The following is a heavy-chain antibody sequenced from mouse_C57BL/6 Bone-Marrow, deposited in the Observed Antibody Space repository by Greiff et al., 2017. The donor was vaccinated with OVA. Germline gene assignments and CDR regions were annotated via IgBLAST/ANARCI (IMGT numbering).Heavy chain of an antibody. V-gene: IGHV15-2*01. CDR3: ARGILRTYLDV. J-gene: IGHJ1*03. Sequence: VQLQQSGSELRSPGSSEKLSCKDFDSEVFPIAYMSWVRQKPGHGFEWIGGILPSIGRTIYGEKFEDKATLDADTLSTTAYFDLKRLTYEDSALYYCARGILRTYLDVWGTGTTVKVSS. D-gene: IGHD1-1*01. CDR2: ILPSIGRT. CDR1: DSEVFPIAY.